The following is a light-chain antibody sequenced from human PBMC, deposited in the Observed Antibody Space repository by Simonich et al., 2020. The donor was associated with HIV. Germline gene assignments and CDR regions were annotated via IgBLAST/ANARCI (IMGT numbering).Light chain of an antibody. CDR1: QSVLYSSNNKNY. CDR3: QQSSSTPYT. CDR2: WAS. J-gene: IGKJ2*01. V-gene: IGKV4-1*01. Sequence: DIVMTQSPDSLAVSLGERATINCKSSQSVLYSSNNKNYLVWYQQKPGQPPKLLIYWASIRESGVPDRFSGSGSGTDFTLTISSLQAEDVAVYYCQQSSSTPYTFGPGTKLEIK.